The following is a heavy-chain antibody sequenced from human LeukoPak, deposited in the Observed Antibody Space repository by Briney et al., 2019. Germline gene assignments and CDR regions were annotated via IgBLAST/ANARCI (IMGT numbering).Heavy chain of an antibody. V-gene: IGHV4-38-2*02. CDR2: IHERGSA. CDR1: GHSYNTDSF. Sequence: SETLSLTCNVSGHSYNTDSFWGWIRQPPGKGLEWIGSIHERGSAFYNPSIKSRVAISIDTSKNQFSLKVNSVIAADTAVYYCARAARPSNNWFDPWGQGTLVTVSS. CDR3: ARAARPSNNWFDP. J-gene: IGHJ5*02. D-gene: IGHD6-6*01.